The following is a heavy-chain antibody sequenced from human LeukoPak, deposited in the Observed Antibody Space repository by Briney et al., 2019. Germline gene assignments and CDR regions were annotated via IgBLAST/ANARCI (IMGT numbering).Heavy chain of an antibody. CDR1: GGSISSYY. CDR3: ASSANYGGNSGYFDC. D-gene: IGHD4-23*01. V-gene: IGHV4-39*01. CDR2: IYYSGST. J-gene: IGHJ4*02. Sequence: PSETLSLTCTVSGGSISSYYWGWIRQPPGKGLEWIGSIYYSGSTYYNPSLKSRVTLSVDTSKNQFSLKMSSVAAADTGVYYCASSANYGGNSGYFDCWGQGTLVTVSS.